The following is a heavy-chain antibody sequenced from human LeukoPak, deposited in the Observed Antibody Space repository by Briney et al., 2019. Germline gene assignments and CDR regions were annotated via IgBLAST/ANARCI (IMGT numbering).Heavy chain of an antibody. CDR1: GGSISSGDYY. V-gene: IGHV4-30-4*08. Sequence: SQTLSLTCTVSGGSISSGDYYWSWIRQPPGKGLEWIGYIYYSGSTYYNPSLKSRVTISVDTSKNQFSLKLSSVTAADTAVYYCARGDSFGVVPYFDYWGQGTLVTVSS. CDR3: ARGDSFGVVPYFDY. CDR2: IYYSGST. J-gene: IGHJ4*02. D-gene: IGHD3-3*01.